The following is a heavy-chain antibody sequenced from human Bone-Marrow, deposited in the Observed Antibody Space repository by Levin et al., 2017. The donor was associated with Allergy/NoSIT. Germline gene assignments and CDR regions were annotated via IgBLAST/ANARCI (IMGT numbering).Heavy chain of an antibody. CDR2: INHSGST. Sequence: GSLRLSCAVYGGSFSGYYWSWIRQPPGKGLEWIGEINHSGSTNYNPSLKSRVTISVDTSKNQFSLKLSSVTAADTAVYYCARLRQTGGYLDYWGQGTLVTVSS. CDR3: ARLRQTGGYLDY. CDR1: GGSFSGYY. J-gene: IGHJ4*02. D-gene: IGHD7-27*01. V-gene: IGHV4-34*01.